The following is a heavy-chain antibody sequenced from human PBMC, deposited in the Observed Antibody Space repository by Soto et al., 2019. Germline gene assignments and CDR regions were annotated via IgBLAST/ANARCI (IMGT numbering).Heavy chain of an antibody. CDR1: GFTFSKYG. Sequence: QVHLAESGGGVVQPGRSLRLSCAASGFTFSKYGMHWVRQAPGKGLEWRAVIPYDGNNENYADSVRGRFTISRDNSTNTLFLQMNSLRPEDTAVYYCARYSGGISQVFYFDRWGQGTLVTVSS. V-gene: IGHV3-30*19. D-gene: IGHD6-19*01. CDR3: ARYSGGISQVFYFDR. J-gene: IGHJ4*02. CDR2: IPYDGNNE.